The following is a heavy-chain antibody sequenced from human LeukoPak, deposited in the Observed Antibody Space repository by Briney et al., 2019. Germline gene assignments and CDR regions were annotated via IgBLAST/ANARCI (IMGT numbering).Heavy chain of an antibody. CDR2: INHSGST. D-gene: IGHD1-26*01. CDR1: GFTVSSNY. Sequence: GSLRLSCAASGFTVSSNYMSWVRQPPGKGLEWIGEINHSGSTNYNPSLKSRVTISVDTSKNQFSLKLSSVTAADTAVYYCAKDASWELLPYPSWFDPWGQGTLVTVSS. J-gene: IGHJ5*02. CDR3: AKDASWELLPYPSWFDP. V-gene: IGHV4-34*01.